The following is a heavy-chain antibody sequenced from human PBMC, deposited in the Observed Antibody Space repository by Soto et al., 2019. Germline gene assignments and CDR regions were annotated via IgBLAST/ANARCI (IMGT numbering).Heavy chain of an antibody. CDR2: INHSGST. J-gene: IGHJ4*02. Sequence: QVQLQQWGAGLLKPSETLSLTCAVYGGSFSGYYWSWIRQPPGKGLEWIGEINHSGSTNYNPPLTRRPTRSVDTSRNQSSLKLSSVTAADTAVYHCARWLDIGATASFGYWGQGPLVTVSS. V-gene: IGHV4-34*01. CDR3: ARWLDIGATASFGY. D-gene: IGHD5-12*01. CDR1: GGSFSGYY.